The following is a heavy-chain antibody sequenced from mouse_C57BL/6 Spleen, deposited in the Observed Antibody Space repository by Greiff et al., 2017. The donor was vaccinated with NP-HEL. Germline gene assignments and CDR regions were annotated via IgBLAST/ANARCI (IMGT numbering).Heavy chain of an antibody. D-gene: IGHD1-1*01. J-gene: IGHJ4*01. CDR2: INPSNGGT. V-gene: IGHV1-53*01. CDR3: ARPLDYGSHAMDY. CDR1: GYTFTSYW. Sequence: VQLQQSGTELVKPGASVKLSCKASGYTFTSYWMHWVKQRPGQGLEWIGNINPSNGGTNYNEKFKSKATLTVDKSSSTAYMQLSSLTSEDSAVYYCARPLDYGSHAMDYWGQGTSVTVSS.